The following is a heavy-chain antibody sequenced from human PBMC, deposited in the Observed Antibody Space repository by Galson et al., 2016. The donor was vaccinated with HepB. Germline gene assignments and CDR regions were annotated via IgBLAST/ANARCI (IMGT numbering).Heavy chain of an antibody. J-gene: IGHJ4*02. CDR2: INPNNGGA. D-gene: IGHD3-10*01. CDR1: GYTFTDYY. CDR3: ARIIQREFQALGY. V-gene: IGHV1-2*06. Sequence: SVKVSCKASGYTFTDYYMHWVRQAPGQGLEWMGRINPNNGGAHSAQVFQGRVTMTRDTSISTAYLELSRLRSDDTAVYYCARIIQREFQALGYWGQGTLVTVSS.